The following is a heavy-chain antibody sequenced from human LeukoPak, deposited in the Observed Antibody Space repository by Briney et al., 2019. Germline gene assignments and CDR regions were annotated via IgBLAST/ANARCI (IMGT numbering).Heavy chain of an antibody. CDR1: GGSISSGGYY. J-gene: IGHJ1*01. CDR3: ARYPLRIAAAGTRYFQH. Sequence: SETLSLTCTVSGGSISSGGYYWSWIRQHPGKGLEWIGYIYYSGSTYYNPSLKSRVTISVDTSKNQFSLKLSSVTAADTAVYYCARYPLRIAAAGTRYFQHWGQGTLVTVSS. D-gene: IGHD6-13*01. V-gene: IGHV4-31*03. CDR2: IYYSGST.